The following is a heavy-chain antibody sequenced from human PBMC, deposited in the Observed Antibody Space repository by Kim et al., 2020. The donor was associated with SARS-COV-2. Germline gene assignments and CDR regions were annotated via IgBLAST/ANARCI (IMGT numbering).Heavy chain of an antibody. CDR1: GGSISSSSYY. CDR3: ARHLAVAGTGDAFDI. Sequence: SETLSLTCTVSGGSISSSSYYWGWIRQPPGKGLEWIGSIYYSGSSYYNPSLKSRVTISVVPSKTQFSLKLSSVTAADTAVYYCARHLAVAGTGDAFDIWGQGTMVPVSS. J-gene: IGHJ3*02. D-gene: IGHD6-19*01. CDR2: IYYSGSS. V-gene: IGHV4-39*01.